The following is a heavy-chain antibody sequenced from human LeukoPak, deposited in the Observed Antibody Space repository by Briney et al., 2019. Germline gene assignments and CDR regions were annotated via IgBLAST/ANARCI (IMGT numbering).Heavy chain of an antibody. Sequence: WGSLRLSCAASGFTFSTYNMNWVRQAPGKGLEWVSYISSSGSTIYYADSVKGRFTISRDNAKNSLYLQMNSLRAEDTAVYYCARGMVRGNDYWGQGTLVTVSS. CDR3: ARGMVRGNDY. V-gene: IGHV3-48*04. J-gene: IGHJ4*02. D-gene: IGHD3-10*01. CDR2: ISSSGSTI. CDR1: GFTFSTYN.